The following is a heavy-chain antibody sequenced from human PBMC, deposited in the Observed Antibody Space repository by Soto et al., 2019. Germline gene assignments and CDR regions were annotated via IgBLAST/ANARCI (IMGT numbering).Heavy chain of an antibody. J-gene: IGHJ4*02. D-gene: IGHD3-10*01. CDR1: GDSIGSGGSY. Sequence: QVQLQESGPGLVKPSQTLSLTCTVSGDSIGSGGSYWSWIRQRPGKGLEWLGFIYPRGSTRYNPSLKRRVSLAIDTSKNQFSLRLSSVTAADTAVFYCARGFYGSGSYFQAYFDLWGQGTLVAVS. CDR2: IYPRGST. V-gene: IGHV4-31*03. CDR3: ARGFYGSGSYFQAYFDL.